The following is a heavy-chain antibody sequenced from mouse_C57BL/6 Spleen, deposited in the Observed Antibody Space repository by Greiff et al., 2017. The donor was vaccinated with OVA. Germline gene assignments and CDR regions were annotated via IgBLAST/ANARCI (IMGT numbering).Heavy chain of an antibody. J-gene: IGHJ2*01. D-gene: IGHD1-1*01. V-gene: IGHV7-3*01. Sequence: EVKLMESGGGLVQPGGSLSLSCAASGFTFTDYYMSWVRQPPGKALEWLGFIRNKANGYTTEYSASVKGRFTISRDNSQSILYLQMNALRAEDSATYYCARSSTVKYYFDYWGQGTTLTVSS. CDR3: ARSSTVKYYFDY. CDR2: IRNKANGYTT. CDR1: GFTFTDYY.